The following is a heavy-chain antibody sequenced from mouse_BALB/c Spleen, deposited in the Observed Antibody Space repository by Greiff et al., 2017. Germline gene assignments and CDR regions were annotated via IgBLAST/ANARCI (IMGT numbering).Heavy chain of an antibody. D-gene: IGHD2-4*01. J-gene: IGHJ4*01. CDR1: GYTFTSYT. CDR2: INPSSGYT. V-gene: IGHV1-4*01. CDR3: ARHDYDGEAMDY. Sequence: VQLVESGAELARPGASVKMSCKASGYTFTSYTMHWVKQRPGQGLEWIGYINPSSGYTNYNQKFKDKATLTADKSSSTAYMQLSSLTSEDSAVYYCARHDYDGEAMDYWGQGTSVTVSS.